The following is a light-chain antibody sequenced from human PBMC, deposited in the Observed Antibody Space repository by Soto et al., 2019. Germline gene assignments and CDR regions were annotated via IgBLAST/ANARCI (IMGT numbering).Light chain of an antibody. CDR3: SSYTSSRGVV. J-gene: IGLJ2*01. CDR2: EVS. Sequence: QSALTQPASVSGSPGQSITISCTGTSSDVGGYNYVSWYQQHPGKAPKLMIYEVSNRPSGVSNRFSGSKSGNTASLTTSGLQAEDEADYYCSSYTSSRGVVFGGGTKLTVL. V-gene: IGLV2-14*01. CDR1: SSDVGGYNY.